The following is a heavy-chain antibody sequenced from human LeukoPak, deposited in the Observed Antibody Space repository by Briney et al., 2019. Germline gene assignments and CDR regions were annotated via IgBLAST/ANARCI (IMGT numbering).Heavy chain of an antibody. CDR3: AGGDPLEQWLGGAP. Sequence: ASVKVSCKASGYTFTSYGISWVRQAPGQGLEWMGWISAYNGNTNYAQKLQGRVTMTTDTSTSTAYMELRSLRSDDTAVYYCAGGDPLEQWLGGAPWGQGTLVTVSS. CDR1: GYTFTSYG. D-gene: IGHD6-19*01. CDR2: ISAYNGNT. V-gene: IGHV1-18*01. J-gene: IGHJ5*02.